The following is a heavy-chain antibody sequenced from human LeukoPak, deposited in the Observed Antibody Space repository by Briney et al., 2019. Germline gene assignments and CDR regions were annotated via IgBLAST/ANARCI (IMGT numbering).Heavy chain of an antibody. Sequence: ASVKVSFKASGYTFTSYAMHWVRQAPGQRLEWMGWINAGNGNTKYSQEFQGRVTITRDTSASTAYMELRSLRSDDTAVYYCARVSAQWLVISYFDYWGQGTLVTVSS. D-gene: IGHD6-19*01. CDR2: INAGNGNT. J-gene: IGHJ4*02. V-gene: IGHV1-3*01. CDR3: ARVSAQWLVISYFDY. CDR1: GYTFTSYA.